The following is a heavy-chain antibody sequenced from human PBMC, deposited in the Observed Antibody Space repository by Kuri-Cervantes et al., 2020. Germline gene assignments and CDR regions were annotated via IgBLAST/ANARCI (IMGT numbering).Heavy chain of an antibody. CDR1: GGSISSYY. CDR2: IYYSGST. D-gene: IGHD3-10*01. CDR3: ARVLWFRELPPYYYYMDV. V-gene: IGHV4-59*08. J-gene: IGHJ6*03. Sequence: SETLSLTCTVSGGSISSYYWSWIRQPPGKGLEWIGYIYYSGSTNYNPSLKSRVTISVDTSKNQFSLKLSSVTAADTAVYYCARVLWFRELPPYYYYMDVWGQGTTVTVSS.